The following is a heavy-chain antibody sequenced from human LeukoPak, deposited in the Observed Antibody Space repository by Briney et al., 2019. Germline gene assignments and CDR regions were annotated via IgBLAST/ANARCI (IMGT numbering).Heavy chain of an antibody. CDR2: ISSSGSTI. V-gene: IGHV3-48*04. Sequence: GGSLRLSCAASGSTFSSHTMNWVRQAPGKGLEWVSYISSSGSTIYYADSVKGRFTISRDNAKNSLYLQMNSLRAEDTAVYYCARVVGYSSSSFDPWGQGTLVTVSS. J-gene: IGHJ5*02. CDR3: ARVVGYSSSSFDP. D-gene: IGHD6-13*01. CDR1: GSTFSSHT.